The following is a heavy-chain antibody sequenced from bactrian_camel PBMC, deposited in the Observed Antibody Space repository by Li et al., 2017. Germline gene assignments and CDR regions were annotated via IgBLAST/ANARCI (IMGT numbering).Heavy chain of an antibody. CDR1: GFTFSSYY. D-gene: IGHD1*01. CDR2: IYTGGGNGSA. J-gene: IGHJ6*01. Sequence: QLVESGGGSVQAGGSLKLSCAASGFTFSSYYMSWVRQAPGKEREGVAAIYTGGGNGSAIYADSVKGRFTISQDNAKNTVYLQMNSLKPEGTAVYYCVRDGGHSDLSYWGQGTQVTVS. V-gene: IGHV3S28*01. CDR3: VRDGGHSDLSY.